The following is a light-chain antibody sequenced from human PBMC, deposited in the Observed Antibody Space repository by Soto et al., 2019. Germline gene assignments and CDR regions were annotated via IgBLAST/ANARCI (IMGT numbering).Light chain of an antibody. Sequence: EIVMTQSPATLSVSPGERATLSCRASQSISSNLVWYQQKAGQAPRLLLYGASTRATGIPARFSGSGSGTEFTLTISSLQSEDFAVYYCQQYNNWPPWTFGQGTKVDIK. CDR2: GAS. V-gene: IGKV3-15*01. CDR1: QSISSN. J-gene: IGKJ1*01. CDR3: QQYNNWPPWT.